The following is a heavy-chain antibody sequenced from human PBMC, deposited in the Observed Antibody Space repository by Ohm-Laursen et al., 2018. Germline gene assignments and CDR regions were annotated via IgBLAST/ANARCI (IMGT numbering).Heavy chain of an antibody. CDR1: GYTFINYD. V-gene: IGHV1-8*01. Sequence: ASVKVSCKTSGYTFINYDIHWVRQASGQGLEWMGWMNPKSGDTGYAHKFQGRVTMARNASISTANMEMSSLRSEDTAVYYCTRGRLSGTRRALDIWGQGTMVTVSS. J-gene: IGHJ3*02. D-gene: IGHD1-7*01. CDR2: MNPKSGDT. CDR3: TRGRLSGTRRALDI.